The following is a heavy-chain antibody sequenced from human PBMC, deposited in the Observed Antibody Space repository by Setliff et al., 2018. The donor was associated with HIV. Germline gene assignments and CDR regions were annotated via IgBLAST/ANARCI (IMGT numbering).Heavy chain of an antibody. CDR1: GYTFTCYG. J-gene: IGHJ3*02. D-gene: IGHD6-13*01. CDR2: ISAYNGNT. Sequence: ASVKVSCKASGYTFTCYGISWVRRAPGQGLEWMGWISAYNGNTNYAQKLQGRVTMTTDTSTSTAYMELRSLRSDDTAVYYCARGLGSSSWYVDVDAFDIWGQGTMVTVSS. V-gene: IGHV1-18*01. CDR3: ARGLGSSSWYVDVDAFDI.